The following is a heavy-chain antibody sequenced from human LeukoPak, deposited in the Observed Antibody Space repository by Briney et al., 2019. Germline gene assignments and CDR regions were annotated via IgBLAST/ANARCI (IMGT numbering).Heavy chain of an antibody. CDR1: GFDFCAYE. Sequence: GGSLRLSCAASGFDFCAYEMNWVRQAPGKGLEWVAYFAGSDTTKYYADSVRGRFTISRDNAKNSLYLQMNSLRAEDTALYYCTTLGYHLDSWGQGTLVTVSS. CDR3: TTLGYHLDS. D-gene: IGHD2-2*03. J-gene: IGHJ4*02. CDR2: FAGSDTTK. V-gene: IGHV3-48*03.